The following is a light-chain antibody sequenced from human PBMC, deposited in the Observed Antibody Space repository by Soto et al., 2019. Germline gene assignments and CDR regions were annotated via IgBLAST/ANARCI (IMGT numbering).Light chain of an antibody. Sequence: DVHVTQSTSTLWGSVGDGVNITCGASQSISNWLAWYQQKPGKAPNLLIYAASSLPSGVQSRFSGTGSGTEFTLTISSLQPDDFATFYCQQSNSHSKTFGQGTKVDIK. CDR3: QQSNSHSKT. V-gene: IGKV1-5*01. CDR1: QSISNW. CDR2: AAS. J-gene: IGKJ1*01.